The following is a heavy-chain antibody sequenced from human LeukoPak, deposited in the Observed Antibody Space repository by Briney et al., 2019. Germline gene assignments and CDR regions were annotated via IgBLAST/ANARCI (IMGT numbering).Heavy chain of an antibody. CDR1: GFTFGDYA. CDR3: TRETIRPYSSGWYYYYYYYMDV. CDR2: IRSKAYGGTT. V-gene: IGHV3-49*04. D-gene: IGHD6-19*01. J-gene: IGHJ6*03. Sequence: GGSLRLSCTASGFTFGDYAMSWVRQAPGKGLEWVGFIRSKAYGGTTEYAASVKGRFTISRDDSKSIAYLQMNSLKTEDTAVYYCTRETIRPYSSGWYYYYYYYMDVWGKGTTVTISS.